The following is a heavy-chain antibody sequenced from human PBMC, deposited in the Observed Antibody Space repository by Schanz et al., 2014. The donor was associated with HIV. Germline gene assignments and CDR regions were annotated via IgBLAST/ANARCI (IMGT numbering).Heavy chain of an antibody. Sequence: QVQLVESGGGVVQPGRSLRLSCAASGFPFSSYGMHWVRQAPGKGLEWVAVISYDGTNEYYADSVKGRFTVSRDNSKNTLYLQMNSLRAEDTAVYYCARGPKWEGLMDVWGQGTTVIVSS. CDR1: GFPFSSYG. V-gene: IGHV3-33*05. CDR3: ARGPKWEGLMDV. CDR2: ISYDGTNE. J-gene: IGHJ6*02. D-gene: IGHD1-26*01.